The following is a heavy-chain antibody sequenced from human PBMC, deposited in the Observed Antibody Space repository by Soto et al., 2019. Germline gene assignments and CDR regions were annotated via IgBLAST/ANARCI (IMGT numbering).Heavy chain of an antibody. CDR1: GGSVSIGTYY. J-gene: IGHJ4*02. CDR2: IHYSGST. Sequence: QVQLQESGPGLVKPSETLSLACTVSGGSVSIGTYYWSWIRLPPGKGLEWIGFIHYSGSTNYNPSLKSRVTLSVDTPKNQSSLQLTSVNAADTAVYYCTRGGDAYKNGHWGQGTLVTVSS. D-gene: IGHD2-21*01. CDR3: TRGGDAYKNGH. V-gene: IGHV4-61*01.